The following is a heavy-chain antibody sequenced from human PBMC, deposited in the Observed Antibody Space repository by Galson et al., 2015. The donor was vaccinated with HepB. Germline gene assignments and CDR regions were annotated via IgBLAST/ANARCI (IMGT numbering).Heavy chain of an antibody. CDR2: IVVGSGNT. D-gene: IGHD6-19*01. Sequence: SVKVSCKASGFTFTSSAMQWVRQARGQRLEWIGWIVVGSGNTNYAQKFQERVTITRDMSTSTAYMELSSLRSEDTAVYYCAVRAVAGWGYYYGMDVWGQGTTVTVSS. CDR3: AVRAVAGWGYYYGMDV. J-gene: IGHJ6*02. V-gene: IGHV1-58*02. CDR1: GFTFTSSA.